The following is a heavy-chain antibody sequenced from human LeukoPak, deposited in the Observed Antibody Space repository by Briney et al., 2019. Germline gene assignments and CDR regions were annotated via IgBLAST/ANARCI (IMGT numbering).Heavy chain of an antibody. CDR1: GYTFTSYG. D-gene: IGHD2-8*01. CDR2: ISAYNGNT. V-gene: IGHV1-18*01. CDR3: ARDYGVLHTNYFDY. Sequence: ASVKVSCKASGYTFTSYGISWVRQAPGQGLEWMGWISAYNGNTNYAQKLQGRVTMTTDTSTSTAYMELRSLRSDDTAVYYCARDYGVLHTNYFDYWGQGTLVTVSS. J-gene: IGHJ4*02.